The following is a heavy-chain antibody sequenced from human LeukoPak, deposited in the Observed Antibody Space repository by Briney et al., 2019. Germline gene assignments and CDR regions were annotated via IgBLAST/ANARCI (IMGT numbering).Heavy chain of an antibody. CDR1: GFTFSSYW. Sequence: GGSLRLSCAASGFTFSSYWMSWVRQAPGKGLEWVANIKQDGSEKYYVDSVKGRFTISRDNAKNSLYLQMNSLRAEDMALYYCAKGYGSGSYHGFDYWGQGTLVTVSS. CDR3: AKGYGSGSYHGFDY. D-gene: IGHD1-26*01. V-gene: IGHV3-7*03. J-gene: IGHJ4*02. CDR2: IKQDGSEK.